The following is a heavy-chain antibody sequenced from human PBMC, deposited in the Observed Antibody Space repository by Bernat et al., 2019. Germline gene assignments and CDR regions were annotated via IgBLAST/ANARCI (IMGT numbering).Heavy chain of an antibody. CDR3: ARASSGWSSAFDY. J-gene: IGHJ4*02. V-gene: IGHV4-34*01. CDR1: GGSFSGYY. D-gene: IGHD6-19*01. CDR2: INHSGST. Sequence: QVQLQQWGAGLLKPSETLSLTCAVYGGSFSGYYWSWIRQPPGKGLEWIGEINHSGSTNYNPSLKSRVTISVDTSKNQFSLKLSSVTAADTAVYYCARASSGWSSAFDYWGQGTLVTVSS.